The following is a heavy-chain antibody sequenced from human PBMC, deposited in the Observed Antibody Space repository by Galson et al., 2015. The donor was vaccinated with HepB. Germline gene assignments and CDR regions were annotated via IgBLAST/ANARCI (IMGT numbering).Heavy chain of an antibody. D-gene: IGHD6-13*01. V-gene: IGHV3-53*01. CDR2: IHSGGST. Sequence: SLRLSCAASGFTVSSNYMSWVHQAPGKGLEWVSVIHSGGSTYYADSVKGRFTISRDNSKNTLYLQMNSLRAEDTAVYYCARTSIAAAGNFDYWGQGTLVTVSS. CDR3: ARTSIAAAGNFDY. CDR1: GFTVSSNY. J-gene: IGHJ4*02.